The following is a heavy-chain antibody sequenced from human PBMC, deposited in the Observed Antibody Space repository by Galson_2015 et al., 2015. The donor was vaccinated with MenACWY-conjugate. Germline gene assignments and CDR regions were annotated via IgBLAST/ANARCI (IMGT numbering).Heavy chain of an antibody. CDR3: AKDGGSYWGGIDI. CDR2: INAGNGNT. D-gene: IGHD1-26*01. CDR1: GYTFATYA. Sequence: SVKVSCKASGYTFATYAIHWVRQAPGQRLEYLGWINAGNGNTRSAQKLQGRVTITRDTSANTAYMELSSLRSEDTALYYCAKDGGSYWGGIDIWGQGTMVTVSS. V-gene: IGHV1-3*01. J-gene: IGHJ3*02.